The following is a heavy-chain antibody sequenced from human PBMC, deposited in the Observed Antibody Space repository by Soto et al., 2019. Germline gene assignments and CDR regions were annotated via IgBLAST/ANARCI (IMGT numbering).Heavy chain of an antibody. V-gene: IGHV3-66*01. CDR2: IYSGGST. D-gene: IGHD3-3*01. CDR3: ARENSADDFWSGYSVNWSGWFDP. J-gene: IGHJ5*02. CDR1: GFTVSSNY. Sequence: GGSLRLSCAASGFTVSSNYMSWVRQAPGKGLEWVSVIYSGGSTYYADSVKGRFTISRDNSKNTLYLQMNSLRAEDTAVYYCARENSADDFWSGYSVNWSGWFDPWGQGTLVTVSS.